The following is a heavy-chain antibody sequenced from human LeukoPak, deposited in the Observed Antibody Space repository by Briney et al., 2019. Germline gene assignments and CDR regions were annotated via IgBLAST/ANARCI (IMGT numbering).Heavy chain of an antibody. V-gene: IGHV3-23*01. CDR2: ISGSGGST. Sequence: GGSLTLSCSASGFTFSSYAMSWVRQAPGKVLEWVSAISGSGGSTYYADSVKGRFTISRDNSKNTLYLQINSLRAEDTAVYNCAKDQYSSSWRPYYFDYWGQGTLVTVSS. CDR3: AKDQYSSSWRPYYFDY. J-gene: IGHJ4*02. CDR1: GFTFSSYA. D-gene: IGHD6-13*01.